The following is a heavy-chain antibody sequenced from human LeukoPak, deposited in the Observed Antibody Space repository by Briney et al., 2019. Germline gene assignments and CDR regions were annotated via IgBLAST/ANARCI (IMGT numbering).Heavy chain of an antibody. V-gene: IGHV3-30*02. Sequence: QPGRSLRLSCAASGFTFSSYGMHWVRQAPGKGLEWVAVIRYDGSNKYYADSVKGRFTISRDNSKNTLYLQVNSLRAEDTAVYYCAKDSYYSNYERSVGDAFDIWGQGTMVTVSS. CDR1: GFTFSSYG. D-gene: IGHD4-11*01. CDR2: IRYDGSNK. J-gene: IGHJ3*02. CDR3: AKDSYYSNYERSVGDAFDI.